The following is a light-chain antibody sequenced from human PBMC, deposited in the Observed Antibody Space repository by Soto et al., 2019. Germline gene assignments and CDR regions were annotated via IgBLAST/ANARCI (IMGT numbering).Light chain of an antibody. CDR3: QSYDSSLSGWV. V-gene: IGLV1-40*01. CDR1: SSNIGAGYD. Sequence: QSVLTQPPSVSGAPGQRVTISCTGSSSNIGAGYDVHGYQQLPVTAPKLLIYGNSNRPSGVPDRFSGSKSGTSASLAITGLQAEDEADYYCQSYDSSLSGWVFGGGTQLTVL. CDR2: GNS. J-gene: IGLJ3*02.